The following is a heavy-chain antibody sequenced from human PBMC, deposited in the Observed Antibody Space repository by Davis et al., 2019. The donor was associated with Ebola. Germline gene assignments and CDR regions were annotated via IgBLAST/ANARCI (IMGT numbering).Heavy chain of an antibody. V-gene: IGHV3-53*01. Sequence: GGSLRLSCVASGFTVSTNYMNWVRQAPGKGLAWISVIYTSGTTNFADSVKGRFTISRDSSKNTVYLQMNNLRVEDTAVYFCARDIRGNYETLTGQGVDAFDIWGQGTMVTVSS. CDR1: GFTVSTNY. CDR2: IYTSGTT. J-gene: IGHJ3*02. CDR3: ARDIRGNYETLTGQGVDAFDI. D-gene: IGHD3-9*01.